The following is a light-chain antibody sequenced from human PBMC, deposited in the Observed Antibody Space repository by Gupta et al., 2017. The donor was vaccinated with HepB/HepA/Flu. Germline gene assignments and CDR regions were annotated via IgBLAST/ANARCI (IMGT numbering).Light chain of an antibody. V-gene: IGLV7-46*01. Sequence: QAVVTQEPSVTVSPGGTIPLTCGSSAGAVTSGHYPYWFQQKPGQAPRTLIYDTTNRHSWNPARFSGSLLGDKAALTLAGAQPEDEADYYCLVYYTDPRDDSDSRVFGGGTRLTVL. CDR2: DTT. CDR3: LVYYTDPRDDSDSRV. CDR1: AGAVTSGHY. J-gene: IGLJ3*02.